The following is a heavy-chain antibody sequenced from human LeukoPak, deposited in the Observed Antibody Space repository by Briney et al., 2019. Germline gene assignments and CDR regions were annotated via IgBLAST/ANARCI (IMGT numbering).Heavy chain of an antibody. CDR1: GFTFRNYS. CDR2: ISDSGGTT. V-gene: IGHV3-23*01. CDR3: AKARSGSSSSCYNY. D-gene: IGHD2-2*02. Sequence: GGPLRLSCAASGFTFRNYSVNWVRQAPGKGLEWVSGISDSGGTTDYADSVKGRFAISRDNSNNTLYLQMNSLRAEDTAVYYCAKARSGSSSSCYNYWGQGTLVTVSS. J-gene: IGHJ4*02.